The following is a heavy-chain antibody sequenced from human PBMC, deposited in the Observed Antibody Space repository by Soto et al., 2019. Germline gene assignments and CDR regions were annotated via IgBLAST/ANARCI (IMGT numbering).Heavy chain of an antibody. V-gene: IGHV4-61*01. J-gene: IGHJ4*02. D-gene: IGHD3-22*01. Sequence: SETLSLTCTVSGGSVSSGSYYWSWIRQPPGKGLEWIGYIYYSGGTNYNPSLKSRVTISVDTSKNQFSLKLSSVTAADTAVYYCARAVKGYYYDSSGYYYPSDFDYWGQGTLVTVSS. CDR2: IYYSGGT. CDR1: GGSVSSGSYY. CDR3: ARAVKGYYYDSSGYYYPSDFDY.